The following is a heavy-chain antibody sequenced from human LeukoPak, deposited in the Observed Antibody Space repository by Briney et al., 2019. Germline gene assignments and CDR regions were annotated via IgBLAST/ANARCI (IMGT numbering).Heavy chain of an antibody. D-gene: IGHD3-9*01. J-gene: IGHJ4*02. CDR1: GFTVSNNY. CDR3: AVVLRYFDWVT. Sequence: GGSLRLSCAASGFTVSNNYMSWVRQAPGKGLEWVSLIYSGGSTHYADSVKGRFTISRDNSKNTLYLQMNSLRAEDTAVYYCAVVLRYFDWVTWGQGTLVTVSS. V-gene: IGHV3-66*01. CDR2: IYSGGST.